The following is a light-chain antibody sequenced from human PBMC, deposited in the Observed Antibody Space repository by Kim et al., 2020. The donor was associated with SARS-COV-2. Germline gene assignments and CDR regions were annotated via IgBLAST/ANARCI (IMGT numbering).Light chain of an antibody. Sequence: APGKTARIPCGGNNIGSKSVHWYQQKPGQAPVLVIYYDSDRPSGIPERFSGSNSGNTATLTISRVEAGDEADYYCQVWDSSSDLRVFGTGTKVTVL. CDR2: YDS. J-gene: IGLJ1*01. CDR1: NIGSKS. CDR3: QVWDSSSDLRV. V-gene: IGLV3-21*04.